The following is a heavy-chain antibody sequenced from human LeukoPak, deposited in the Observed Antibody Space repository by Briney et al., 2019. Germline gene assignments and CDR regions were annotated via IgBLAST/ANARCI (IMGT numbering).Heavy chain of an antibody. CDR2: ISGSGGST. CDR3: AKNRKGYSSGWYTSFDY. Sequence: GGSLRLSCAASGFTFSSYAMSWVRQAPGKGLEWVSAISGSGGSTYYADSVKGRFTISRDNSKNTLYLQMNSLRAEDTAVYCCAKNRKGYSSGWYTSFDYWGQGTLVTVSS. D-gene: IGHD6-19*01. CDR1: GFTFSSYA. J-gene: IGHJ4*02. V-gene: IGHV3-23*01.